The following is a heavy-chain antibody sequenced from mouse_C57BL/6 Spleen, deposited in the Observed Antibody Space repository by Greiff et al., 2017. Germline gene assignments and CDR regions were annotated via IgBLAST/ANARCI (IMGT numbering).Heavy chain of an antibody. CDR2: ISDGGSYT. J-gene: IGHJ3*01. V-gene: IGHV5-4*01. CDR3: ARDRVYGRFAY. Sequence: EVMLVESGGGLVKPGGSLKLSCAASGFTFSSYAMSWVRQTPEKRLGWVATISDGGSYTYYPDNVKGRFTISRDNAKNNLYLQMSHLKSEDTAMYYCARDRVYGRFAYWGQGTLVTVSA. CDR1: GFTFSSYA. D-gene: IGHD1-1*01.